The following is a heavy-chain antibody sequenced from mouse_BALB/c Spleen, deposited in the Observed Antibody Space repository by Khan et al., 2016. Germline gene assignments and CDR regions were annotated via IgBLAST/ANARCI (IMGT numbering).Heavy chain of an antibody. J-gene: IGHJ2*01. CDR1: GDSITSGY. V-gene: IGHV3-8*02. Sequence: EVKLEESGPSLVKPSQTLSLTCSVTGDSITSGYWNWIRKFPGNKLEYMWYISYSGSTYYNPSLKSRISITRATSKSPYSLQLNSLTTEDTATYYCAGYYGHFFDYWGQGTTLTVAS. D-gene: IGHD1-1*02. CDR2: ISYSGST. CDR3: AGYYGHFFDY.